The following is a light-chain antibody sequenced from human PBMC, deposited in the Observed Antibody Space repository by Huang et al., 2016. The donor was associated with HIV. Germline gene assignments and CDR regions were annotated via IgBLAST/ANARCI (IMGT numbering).Light chain of an antibody. J-gene: IGKJ1*01. CDR2: DAA. V-gene: IGKV3-11*01. CDR1: QSVGRY. Sequence: EIILTQSPATLSLSPGERPTLSCRASQSVGRYLAWYQQKPGQAPRLLLSDAADRATCIPARFSGGGSGTDFNVTIRGLEPDDFAVYFWQQRSNRTPTTFGQGTKVE. CDR3: QQRSNRTPTT.